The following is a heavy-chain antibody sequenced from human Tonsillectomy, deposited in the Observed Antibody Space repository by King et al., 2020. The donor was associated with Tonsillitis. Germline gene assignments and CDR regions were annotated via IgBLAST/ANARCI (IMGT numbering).Heavy chain of an antibody. CDR2: INPDSGGT. D-gene: IGHD6-13*01. CDR3: ARVGYSSSWHFYDS. CDR1: ESTFTSHY. V-gene: IGHV1-2*02. Sequence: QLVQSGAEVKKPGASVKVSCTTSESTFTSHYLHWLRQAPGQGPEWMGWINPDSGGTISAEKFHDRVTITRNKFTRTAYLELTNLRSDDTAAYYCARVGYSSSWHFYDSWGRGTLITVSS. J-gene: IGHJ4*02.